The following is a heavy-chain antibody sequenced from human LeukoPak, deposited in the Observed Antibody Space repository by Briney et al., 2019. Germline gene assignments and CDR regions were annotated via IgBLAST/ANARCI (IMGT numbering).Heavy chain of an antibody. V-gene: IGHV3-21*05. D-gene: IGHD1-26*01. J-gene: IGHJ6*02. CDR3: ASAVGATSYYGMDV. Sequence: GGSLRLSCAASGFTFSSYSMNWVRQAPGKGLEWVSYISSSSSYIYYADSVKGRFTISRDNAKNSLYLQMNSLRAEDTAVYYCASAVGATSYYGMDVWGQGTTVTVSS. CDR2: ISSSSSYI. CDR1: GFTFSSYS.